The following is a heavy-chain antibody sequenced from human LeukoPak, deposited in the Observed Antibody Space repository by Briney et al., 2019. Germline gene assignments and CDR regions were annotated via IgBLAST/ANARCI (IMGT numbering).Heavy chain of an antibody. CDR2: ISGSGGST. J-gene: IGHJ4*02. D-gene: IGHD5-18*01. Sequence: GGSLRLSCAASGFTFSSYAMSWVRQAPGKGLEWVSAISGSGGSTYYADSVKGRFTISRDNSKNTLYLQMNSLRAEDTAIYYCAKVYSYGNYYFDYWGQGTLVTVSS. V-gene: IGHV3-23*01. CDR1: GFTFSSYA. CDR3: AKVYSYGNYYFDY.